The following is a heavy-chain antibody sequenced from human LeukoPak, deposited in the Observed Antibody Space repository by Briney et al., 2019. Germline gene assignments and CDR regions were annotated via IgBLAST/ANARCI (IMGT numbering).Heavy chain of an antibody. V-gene: IGHV4-38-2*02. CDR3: ARVVYPIGIVVVTASLGLGHSPSYFDY. Sequence: SETLSLTCTVSGYSISSGYYWGWIRQPPGKGLEWIGSIYHSGSTYYNPSLKSRVTISVDTSKNQFSLKLSSVTAADTAVYYCARVVYPIGIVVVTASLGLGHSPSYFDYWGQGTLVTVSS. D-gene: IGHD2-21*02. J-gene: IGHJ4*02. CDR1: GYSISSGYY. CDR2: IYHSGST.